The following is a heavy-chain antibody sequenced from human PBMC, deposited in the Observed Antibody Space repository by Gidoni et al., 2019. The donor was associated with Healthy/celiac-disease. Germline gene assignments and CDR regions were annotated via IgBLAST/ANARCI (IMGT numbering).Heavy chain of an antibody. D-gene: IGHD2-15*01. J-gene: IGHJ4*02. Sequence: QVQLVESGGGVVQPGRSLRLSCAASGFTFSSSGLHWFRQAPGKGLEWVAVIWYDGSNKYYADSVKGRFTISRDNSKNTLYLQMNSLRAEDTAVYYCARDRLGYCSGGSCFPFDYWGQGTLVTVSS. CDR3: ARDRLGYCSGGSCFPFDY. CDR1: GFTFSSSG. V-gene: IGHV3-33*01. CDR2: IWYDGSNK.